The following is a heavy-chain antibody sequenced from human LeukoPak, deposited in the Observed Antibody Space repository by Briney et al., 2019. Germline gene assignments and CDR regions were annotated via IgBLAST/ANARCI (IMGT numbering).Heavy chain of an antibody. CDR1: GGSISSSSYY. CDR2: IYYSGST. J-gene: IGHJ4*02. Sequence: SETLSLTCTVSGGSISSSSYYWGWIRQPPGKGLEWIGSIYYSGSTYYNPSLKSRVTISVATSKNQFSLKLSSVTAADTAVYYCARQTRRYDSSGYRYFDYWGQGTLVTVFS. V-gene: IGHV4-39*01. CDR3: ARQTRRYDSSGYRYFDY. D-gene: IGHD3-22*01.